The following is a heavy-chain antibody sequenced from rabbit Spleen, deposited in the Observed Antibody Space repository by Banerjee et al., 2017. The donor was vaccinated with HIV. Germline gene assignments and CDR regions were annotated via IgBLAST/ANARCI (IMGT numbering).Heavy chain of an antibody. CDR1: GFAFSSNYY. CDR3: ARDTGSSFSSYGMDL. V-gene: IGHV1S40*01. J-gene: IGHJ6*01. Sequence: QSLEKSGGDLVKPGASLTLTCAASGFAFSSNYYICWVRQAPGKGLEWIACIGTGNTGSPYYASWAKGRFTISKTSSTTVTLQMTSLTVADTATYFCARDTGSSFSSYGMDLWGPGTLVTVS. CDR2: IGTGNTGSP. D-gene: IGHD8-1*01.